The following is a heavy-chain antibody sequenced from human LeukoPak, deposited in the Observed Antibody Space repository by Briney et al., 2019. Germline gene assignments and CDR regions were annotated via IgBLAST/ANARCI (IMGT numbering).Heavy chain of an antibody. J-gene: IGHJ4*02. D-gene: IGHD6-6*01. Sequence: ASVRVSCTASGYTFTSYDINWVRQATGQGRERMGWMNPNSANTGYTQKFQGRVTITRNTSISTAYMEMSSLRSEDTAVYYCARGKQKGAARGFDYWGQGTLVTVSS. CDR2: MNPNSANT. CDR1: GYTFTSYD. V-gene: IGHV1-8*03. CDR3: ARGKQKGAARGFDY.